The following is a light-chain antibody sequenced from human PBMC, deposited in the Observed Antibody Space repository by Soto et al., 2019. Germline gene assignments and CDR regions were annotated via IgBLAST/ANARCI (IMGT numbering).Light chain of an antibody. Sequence: DIQMTQSPSTLSGSVGDRVTITCRASQTISSWLAWYQQKPGKAPKLLIYKASTLKSGVPSRFSGSGSGTEFTLTISSXQPDDFATYYCQHYNSYSAAFGQGTKVDIK. CDR2: KAS. CDR3: QHYNSYSAA. V-gene: IGKV1-5*03. J-gene: IGKJ1*01. CDR1: QTISSW.